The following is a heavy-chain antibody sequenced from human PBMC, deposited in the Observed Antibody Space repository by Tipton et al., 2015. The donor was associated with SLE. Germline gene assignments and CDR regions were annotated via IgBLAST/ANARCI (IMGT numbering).Heavy chain of an antibody. Sequence: TLSLTCAVSGGSISSSNWWSWVRQPPGKGLEWIGEIYHSGSTNYNPSLKSRVTISVDTSKNQFSLKLSSVTAADTAVYYCARGHPYCSGGSCYSRWFDPWGQGTLVTVSS. CDR2: IYHSGST. CDR3: ARGHPYCSGGSCYSRWFDP. D-gene: IGHD2-15*01. V-gene: IGHV4-4*02. CDR1: GGSISSSNW. J-gene: IGHJ5*02.